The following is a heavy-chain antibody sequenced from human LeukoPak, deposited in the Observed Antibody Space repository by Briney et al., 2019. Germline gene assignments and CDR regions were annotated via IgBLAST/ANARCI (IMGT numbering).Heavy chain of an antibody. CDR1: GFTVSSYY. D-gene: IGHD7-27*01. CDR3: ARDPSGHWYFDL. J-gene: IGHJ2*01. Sequence: GGSLRLSCAASGFTVSSYYMSWVRQAPGKGLEWVSVIYSGGNTHYADSVKGRFTISRDNSKNTLYLQTHRLRAEDTAVYYCARDPSGHWYFDLWGRGTLVTVSS. CDR2: IYSGGNT. V-gene: IGHV3-66*01.